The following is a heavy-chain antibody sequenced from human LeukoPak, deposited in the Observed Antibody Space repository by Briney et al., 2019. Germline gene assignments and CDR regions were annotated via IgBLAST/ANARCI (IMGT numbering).Heavy chain of an antibody. D-gene: IGHD4-17*01. Sequence: PSETLSLTCTVSGGSISSSSYYWGWIRQPPGKGLEWIGSIYHSGSTYYNPSLKSRVTISVDRSKNQFSLKLSSVTAADTAVYYCARRDYGDFFDYWGQGTLVTVSS. CDR1: GGSISSSSYY. V-gene: IGHV4-39*07. CDR3: ARRDYGDFFDY. CDR2: IYHSGST. J-gene: IGHJ4*02.